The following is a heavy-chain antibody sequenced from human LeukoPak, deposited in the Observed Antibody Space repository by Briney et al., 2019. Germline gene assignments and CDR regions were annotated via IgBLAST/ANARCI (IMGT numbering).Heavy chain of an antibody. D-gene: IGHD3-3*01. CDR3: SRGHYGPDY. Sequence: PGGSLRLSCAASGFPFSSYWMSWVRQTLGKGLEWVANIKEDGSEKYYVDSVKGRFTISRDNAKGSVYLQVNILRAEDTAVYYCSRGHYGPDYWGQGTLVTASS. J-gene: IGHJ4*02. CDR1: GFPFSSYW. V-gene: IGHV3-7*02. CDR2: IKEDGSEK.